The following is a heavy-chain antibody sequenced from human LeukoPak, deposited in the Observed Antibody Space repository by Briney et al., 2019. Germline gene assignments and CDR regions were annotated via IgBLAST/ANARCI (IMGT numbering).Heavy chain of an antibody. CDR2: ISYDGSNK. V-gene: IGHV3-30*04. D-gene: IGHD4-17*01. CDR1: GFTFSSYA. Sequence: PGGSLRLSCAASGFTFSSYAMHWVRQAPGKGLEWVAVISYDGSNKYYADSVKGRFTISRDNSKNTLYLQMNSLRAEDTAVYYCARGRGYGDYVVVFDPWGQGTLVTVSS. J-gene: IGHJ5*02. CDR3: ARGRGYGDYVVVFDP.